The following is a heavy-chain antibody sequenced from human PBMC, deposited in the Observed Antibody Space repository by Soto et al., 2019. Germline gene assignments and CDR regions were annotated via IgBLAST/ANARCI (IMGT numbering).Heavy chain of an antibody. CDR3: ASLTTSVAGYMDY. D-gene: IGHD6-19*01. J-gene: IGHJ4*02. CDR1: GYTFTGYY. V-gene: IGHV1-2*02. Sequence: ASVKVSCKASGYTFTGYYMHWVRQAPGQGLEWMGWINPNSGGTNYAQKFQGRVTMTRDTSISTAYMELSRLRSDDTAVYYCASLTTSVAGYMDYWGQGTLVTVSS. CDR2: INPNSGGT.